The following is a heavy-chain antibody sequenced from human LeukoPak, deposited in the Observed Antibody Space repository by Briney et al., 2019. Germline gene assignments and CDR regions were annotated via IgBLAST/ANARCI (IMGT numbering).Heavy chain of an antibody. Sequence: GASVKVSCKASGYTFTSYGISWVRQAPGQGLEWMGWISAYNGNTNYAQKLQGRVTMTTDTSTSTAYMELRSLRSDDTAVYYCVRGVYYDSSVGAFDIWGQGTMVTVSS. D-gene: IGHD3-22*01. J-gene: IGHJ3*02. V-gene: IGHV1-18*01. CDR1: GYTFTSYG. CDR2: ISAYNGNT. CDR3: VRGVYYDSSVGAFDI.